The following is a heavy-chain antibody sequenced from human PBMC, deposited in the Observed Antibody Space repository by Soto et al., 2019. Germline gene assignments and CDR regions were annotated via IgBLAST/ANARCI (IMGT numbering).Heavy chain of an antibody. CDR1: GYTLTELS. D-gene: IGHD2-15*01. J-gene: IGHJ4*02. CDR2: FDPEDGET. V-gene: IGHV1-24*01. Sequence: GASVKVSCKVSGYTLTELSMHWVRQAPGKGLEWMGGFDPEDGETIYAQKFQGRVTMTEDTSTDTAYMELSSLRSEDTAVYYCATGGLNHGGNHLYFDYWGQGTLVTVSS. CDR3: ATGGLNHGGNHLYFDY.